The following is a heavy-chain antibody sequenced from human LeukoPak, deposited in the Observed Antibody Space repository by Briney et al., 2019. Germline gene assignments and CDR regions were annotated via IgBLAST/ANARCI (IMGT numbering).Heavy chain of an antibody. CDR1: GFTFSSYA. CDR3: ARPRPSMWIDY. V-gene: IGHV3-30*04. D-gene: IGHD5-12*01. Sequence: GGSLRLSCAASGFTFSSYAMYWVRQAPGKGLEWVAVISYDGSDKFYADSVKGRFTISRDSSKNTLYLQMNSLRPEDTAVYYCARPRPSMWIDYWGQGTLVTVSS. CDR2: ISYDGSDK. J-gene: IGHJ4*02.